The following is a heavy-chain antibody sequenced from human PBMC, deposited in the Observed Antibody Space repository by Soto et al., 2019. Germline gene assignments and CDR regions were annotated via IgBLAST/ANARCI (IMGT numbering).Heavy chain of an antibody. CDR3: ARDKNDYIWGSYRQDAFDI. CDR2: IIPILGIA. CDR1: GGTFSSYT. V-gene: IGHV1-69*08. D-gene: IGHD3-16*02. Sequence: QVPLVQSGAEVKKPGSSVKVSCKASGGTFSSYTISWVRQAPGQGLEWMGRIIPILGIANYAQKFQGRVTITADKSTSTAYMELSSLRSEDTAVYYCARDKNDYIWGSYRQDAFDIWGQGTMVTVSS. J-gene: IGHJ3*02.